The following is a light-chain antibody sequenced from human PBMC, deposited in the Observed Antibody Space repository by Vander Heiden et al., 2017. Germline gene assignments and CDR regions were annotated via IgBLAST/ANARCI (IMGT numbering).Light chain of an antibody. CDR2: GAS. CDR1: QSVSSSY. V-gene: IGKV3-20*01. J-gene: IGKJ1*01. Sequence: EIVLTQPPGTLSSSPGERATLPCRASQSVSSSYLAWYQQKPGQAPRLLIYGASSRATGIPDRFSDSRSETDFTLTISRLEPEDVAVYYCQQYGSSPLWTFGQGTKVEIK. CDR3: QQYGSSPLWT.